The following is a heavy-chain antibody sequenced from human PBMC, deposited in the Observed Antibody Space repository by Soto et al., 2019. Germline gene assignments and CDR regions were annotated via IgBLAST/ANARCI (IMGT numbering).Heavy chain of an antibody. CDR1: GGSISSSNW. CDR2: IYHSGST. Sequence: PSETLSLTCAVSGGSISSSNWWSWVRQPPGKGLEWIGEIYHSGSTNYNPSLKSRVTISVDTSKNQFSLKLSSVTAADTAVYYCARVNYYGSGNIEGWFDPWGQGTLVTVSS. CDR3: ARVNYYGSGNIEGWFDP. V-gene: IGHV4-4*02. J-gene: IGHJ5*02. D-gene: IGHD3-10*01.